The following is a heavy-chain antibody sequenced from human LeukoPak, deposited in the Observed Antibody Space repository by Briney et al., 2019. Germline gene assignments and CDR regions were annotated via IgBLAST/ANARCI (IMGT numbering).Heavy chain of an antibody. CDR3: ARLTASLKYGYVWGSYRYDAFDI. J-gene: IGHJ3*02. D-gene: IGHD3-16*02. CDR2: IYPGDSDT. Sequence: SGESLKTSCRGSGYSFTCYWIGWGRQMPGKGLEWMGIIYPGDSDTSCSPSFQGEVTISAHRYISTAYLQWSSQKDSETAMYYCARLTASLKYGYVWGSYRYDAFDIWGQGTMVTVSS. V-gene: IGHV5-51*01. CDR1: GYSFTCYW.